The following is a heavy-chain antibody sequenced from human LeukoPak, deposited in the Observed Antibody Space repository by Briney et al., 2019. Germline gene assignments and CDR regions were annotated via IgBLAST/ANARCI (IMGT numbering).Heavy chain of an antibody. D-gene: IGHD7-27*01. J-gene: IGHJ4*02. CDR2: ISSSSSTI. Sequence: GGSLRLSCAASGFTFSSYWMNWVRQAPGKGLEWVSYISSSSSTIYYADSVKGRFTISRDNAKNSLYLQMNSLRAEDTAVYYCARDLNWETYWGQGTLVSVSS. CDR3: ARDLNWETY. V-gene: IGHV3-48*01. CDR1: GFTFSSYW.